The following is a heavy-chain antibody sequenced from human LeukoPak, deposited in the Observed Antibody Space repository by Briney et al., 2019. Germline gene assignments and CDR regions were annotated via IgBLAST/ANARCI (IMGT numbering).Heavy chain of an antibody. D-gene: IGHD5-12*01. J-gene: IGHJ6*02. CDR2: ISAYNGNT. V-gene: IGHV1-18*01. CDR3: ARVVIVSGYDFNGWAPYYYYYGMDV. CDR1: GYTFTSYG. Sequence: ASVKVSCKASGYTFTSYGISWVRQAPGQALEWMGWISAYNGNTNYAQKLQGRVTMTTDTSTSTAYMELRSLRSDDTGVYYCARVVIVSGYDFNGWAPYYYYYGMDVWGQGTTVAVSS.